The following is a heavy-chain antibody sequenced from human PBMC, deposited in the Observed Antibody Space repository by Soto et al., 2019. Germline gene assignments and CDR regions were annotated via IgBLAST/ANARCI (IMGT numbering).Heavy chain of an antibody. CDR1: GGSSSGYD. V-gene: IGHV4-59*01. Sequence: SWETHCLSCTVAGGSSSGYDWSWIRQPPGKGLEWMGYIYYSGSTNYNPSLKSRVTISVDTSKNQFSLKLSPVTAADTAMYYCARHDQYYYSYYGFDVWGQRTTVTVS. J-gene: IGHJ6*02. CDR2: IYYSGST. CDR3: ARHDQYYYSYYGFDV.